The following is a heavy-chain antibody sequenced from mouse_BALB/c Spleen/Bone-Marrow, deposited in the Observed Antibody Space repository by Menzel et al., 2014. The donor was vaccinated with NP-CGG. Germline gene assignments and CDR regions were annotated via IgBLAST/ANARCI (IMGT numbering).Heavy chain of an antibody. V-gene: IGHV5-9-3*01. CDR2: ISSGGSYT. J-gene: IGHJ2*01. CDR3: ARHGITRLLDY. CDR1: GFTFSSNA. D-gene: IGHD2-4*01. Sequence: EVQLVESGGGLVKPGGSLKLSCAASGFTFSSNAMSWVRQTPEKRLEWVATISSGGSYTYYPDSVKGRFTISRDNAKNTLYLQMSSLRSEDTAMYYCARHGITRLLDYWGQGTTLTVSS.